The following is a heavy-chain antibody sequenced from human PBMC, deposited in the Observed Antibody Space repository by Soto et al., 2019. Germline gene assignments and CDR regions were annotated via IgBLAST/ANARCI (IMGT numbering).Heavy chain of an antibody. CDR1: GYTFTSYY. CDR3: ARVYPSDTRYGYVGNNWFDP. V-gene: IGHV1-46*03. J-gene: IGHJ5*02. Sequence: ASVKVCCKASGYTFTSYYMHWVRQAPGQGLEWMGIINPSGGSTGYAQKFQGRVTMTRDTSTSTVYMELSSLRSEDTAVYYCARVYPSDTRYGYVGNNWFDPWGQGTLVTAPQ. CDR2: INPSGGST. D-gene: IGHD5-18*01.